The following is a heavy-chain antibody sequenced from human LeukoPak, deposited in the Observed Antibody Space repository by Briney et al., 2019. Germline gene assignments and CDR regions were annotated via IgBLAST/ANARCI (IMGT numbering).Heavy chain of an antibody. CDR2: ICWDDDK. D-gene: IGHD3-22*01. CDR1: GFSLSTSGVG. CDR3: AHKPRDYYDSSGYYYFDY. V-gene: IGHV2-5*02. Sequence: ESGPTLVKPTQTLTLTCTFSGFSLSTSGVGVGWIRQPPGKALEWLALICWDDDKRYSPSLKSRLTITKDTSKNQVVLTMTNMDPVDTATYYCAHKPRDYYDSSGYYYFDYWGQGTLVTVSS. J-gene: IGHJ4*02.